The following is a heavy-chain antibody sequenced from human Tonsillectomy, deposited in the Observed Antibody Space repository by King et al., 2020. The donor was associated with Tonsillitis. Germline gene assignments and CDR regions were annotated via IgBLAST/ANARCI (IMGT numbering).Heavy chain of an antibody. D-gene: IGHD3-9*01. V-gene: IGHV3-23*01. CDR1: GFTFNSYA. CDR2: IVGSGTST. CDR3: AKDFEGY. J-gene: IGHJ4*02. Sequence: VQLLESGGTLVQPGGSLRLSCAASGFTFNSYAMTWVRQAPGRGLEWVSEIVGSGTSTYYAAPVKGRFTISRDNSKNTLYLQMNSLRVEDTAVYYCAKDFEGYWGQGTLVTVSS.